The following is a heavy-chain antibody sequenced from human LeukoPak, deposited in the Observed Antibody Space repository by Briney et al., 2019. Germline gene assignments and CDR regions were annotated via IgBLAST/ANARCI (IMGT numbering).Heavy chain of an antibody. CDR1: GGSLSSYY. CDR3: ARHFATVTPYYYFGLDV. D-gene: IGHD4-11*01. J-gene: IGHJ6*02. CDR2: MFYSGST. Sequence: SETLSLTCSVSGGSLSSYYWSWIRQPPGKGQEWIGHMFYSGSTKYNPSLKSRITISVDTSKNLFSLKVFSVTAADTAVYYCARHFATVTPYYYFGLDVWGQGTTVTVSS. V-gene: IGHV4-59*08.